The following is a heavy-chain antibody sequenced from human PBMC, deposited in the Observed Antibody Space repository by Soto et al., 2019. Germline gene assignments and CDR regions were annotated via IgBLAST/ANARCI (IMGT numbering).Heavy chain of an antibody. J-gene: IGHJ4*02. V-gene: IGHV3-23*01. CDR3: AKGGPNDY. D-gene: IGHD2-15*01. CDR1: GFTFSSYV. Sequence: EVQVLESGGGLVQPGGSLRLSCAASGFTFSSYVMSWVRQAPGKGLEWVSTISGSAGTTYYADSVKGRFTISRDNCKNTVYLQMNSLRAEDTAVYYCAKGGPNDYWGQGTLVTVSS. CDR2: ISGSAGTT.